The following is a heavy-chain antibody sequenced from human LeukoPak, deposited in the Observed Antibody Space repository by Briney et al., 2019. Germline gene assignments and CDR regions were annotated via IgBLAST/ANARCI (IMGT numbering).Heavy chain of an antibody. Sequence: HPGGSLRLSCAASGFTFSSSGFHWVRQAPGKGLEWVAIISRDGNFKYYADSVKGRFTISRDNSRSTLYLQMNSLRPEDTAIYYCAREGYYGSGSPPSLYFDYWGQGTLVTVSS. J-gene: IGHJ4*02. D-gene: IGHD3-10*01. V-gene: IGHV3-30*03. CDR1: GFTFSSSG. CDR3: AREGYYGSGSPPSLYFDY. CDR2: ISRDGNFK.